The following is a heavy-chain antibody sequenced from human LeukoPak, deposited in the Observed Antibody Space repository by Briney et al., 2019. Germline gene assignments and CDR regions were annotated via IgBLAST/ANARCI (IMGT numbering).Heavy chain of an antibody. D-gene: IGHD2-2*01. CDR2: ISGSGGST. J-gene: IGHJ6*03. CDR3: ARDYRYCSSTSCYPRHYYYYYMDV. Sequence: AGGSLRLSCAASGFTFSSYAMSWVRQAPGKGLEWVSAISGSGGSTYYADSVKGRFTISRDNSKNTLYLQMNSLRAEDTAVYYCARDYRYCSSTSCYPRHYYYYYMDVWGKGTTVTVSS. V-gene: IGHV3-23*01. CDR1: GFTFSSYA.